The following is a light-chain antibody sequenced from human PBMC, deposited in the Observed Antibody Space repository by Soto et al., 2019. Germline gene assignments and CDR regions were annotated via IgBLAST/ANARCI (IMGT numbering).Light chain of an antibody. J-gene: IGKJ5*01. CDR3: QQYNHWPTAS. Sequence: EILMTQSPSTLTLSLRERAILXXRASQSVSSNLAWYQQKRGQAPRLLXFGASSRATESPARFSGSGSGTEFTLIISSLQSEDFGLYYCQQYNHWPTASFGQGTRLEIK. V-gene: IGKV3-15*01. CDR1: QSVSSN. CDR2: GAS.